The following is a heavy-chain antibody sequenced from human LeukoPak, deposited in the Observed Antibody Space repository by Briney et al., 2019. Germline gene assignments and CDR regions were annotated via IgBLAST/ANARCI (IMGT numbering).Heavy chain of an antibody. CDR1: GFTFSSYA. D-gene: IGHD1-26*01. V-gene: IGHV3-30-3*01. J-gene: IGHJ3*02. Sequence: GRSLRLSCAASGFTFSSYAMHWVRQAPGKGLEWVAVISYDGSNKYYADSVKGRFTISRDNSKNTLYLQMNSLRAEDTAVYYCARGWELLLDAFDIWGQGTMVTVSS. CDR2: ISYDGSNK. CDR3: ARGWELLLDAFDI.